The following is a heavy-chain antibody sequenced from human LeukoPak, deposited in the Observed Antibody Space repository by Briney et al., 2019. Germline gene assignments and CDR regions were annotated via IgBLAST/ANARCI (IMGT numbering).Heavy chain of an antibody. Sequence: ASVKVSCKASGYTLTSNYIHWVRQAPGKGLEWMGIINPSGGSTTYAQKFQGRVTMTRDTSTSTVYMELTSLRSEDTAVYYCAKGRSDFFAYYYYLDVWGKGTTVTVSS. V-gene: IGHV1-46*03. CDR1: GYTLTSNY. D-gene: IGHD2-21*02. CDR3: AKGRSDFFAYYYYLDV. J-gene: IGHJ6*03. CDR2: INPSGGST.